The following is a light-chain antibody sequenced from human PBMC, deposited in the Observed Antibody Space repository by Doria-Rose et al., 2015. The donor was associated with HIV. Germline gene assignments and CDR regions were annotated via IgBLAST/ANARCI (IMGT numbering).Light chain of an antibody. Sequence: TQTPSFLTASVGVRVTITCRASQGISRYLAWYQQKPGKAPTLLIFGASTLQSGVPSRCSGSGSVTEFTLTISSLQPEDFATYYCQQFDSFPRTFGQGTKVELK. CDR3: QQFDSFPRT. CDR1: QGISRY. V-gene: IGKV1-9*01. CDR2: GAS. J-gene: IGKJ1*01.